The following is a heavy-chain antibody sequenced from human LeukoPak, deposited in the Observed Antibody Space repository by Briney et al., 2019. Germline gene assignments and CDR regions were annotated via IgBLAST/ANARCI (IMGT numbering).Heavy chain of an antibody. J-gene: IGHJ5*02. CDR2: ISPSGGT. Sequence: SETLSLTCAVYGGSLSGYYWSWIRQPPGKGLEWIGEISPSGGTNYNPSLKSRVTISADSPRSHFSLRPSSVTAADTAVYYCARNGMSGFAFDPWGQGTLVTVSS. CDR3: ARNGMSGFAFDP. V-gene: IGHV4-34*01. D-gene: IGHD3-3*01. CDR1: GGSLSGYY.